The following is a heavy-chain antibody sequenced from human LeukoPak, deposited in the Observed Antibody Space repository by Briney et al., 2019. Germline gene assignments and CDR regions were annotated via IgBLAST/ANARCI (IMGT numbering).Heavy chain of an antibody. J-gene: IGHJ4*02. CDR1: GFTFSSYW. D-gene: IGHD3-10*01. Sequence: GGSLRLSCAASGFTFSSYWMHWVRQAPGKGREWVAGISYDGSNKYYADSVKGRFTISRDNSKNTLYLQMNSLRAEDTAVYYCARDRMVYGSGSYYLGYWGQGTLVTVSS. CDR3: ARDRMVYGSGSYYLGY. CDR2: ISYDGSNK. V-gene: IGHV3-30*03.